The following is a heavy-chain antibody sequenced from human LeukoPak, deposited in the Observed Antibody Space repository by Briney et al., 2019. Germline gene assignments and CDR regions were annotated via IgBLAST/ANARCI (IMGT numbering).Heavy chain of an antibody. V-gene: IGHV1-2*02. Sequence: ASVKVSWKASGYTFTGYYMHWVRQAPGKGLECLGWINPNSGDTYYAQKFQGRVTMTRDTSISTAYMELSSLKSDDTAMYYCARTSSATVVTSHWGQGTLVTVSS. D-gene: IGHD4-23*01. J-gene: IGHJ4*02. CDR1: GYTFTGYY. CDR3: ARTSSATVVTSH. CDR2: INPNSGDT.